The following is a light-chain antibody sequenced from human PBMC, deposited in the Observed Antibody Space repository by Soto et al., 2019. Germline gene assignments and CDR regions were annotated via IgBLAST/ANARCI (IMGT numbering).Light chain of an antibody. CDR3: QQRSDWPPFT. CDR1: QSVSTY. V-gene: IGKV3-11*01. J-gene: IGKJ5*01. Sequence: VLTQSPDTLSLYPGDRATLSCRASQSVSTYLAWYQQKPGQAPRLLIYDASDRATGIPARFTGSGSGTDFTLTISSLLPEDISVYYCQQRSDWPPFTFGQGTRLDI. CDR2: DAS.